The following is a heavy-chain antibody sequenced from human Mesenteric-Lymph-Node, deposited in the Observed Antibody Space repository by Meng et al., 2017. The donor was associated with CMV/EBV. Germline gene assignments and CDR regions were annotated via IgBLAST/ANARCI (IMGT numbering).Heavy chain of an antibody. J-gene: IGHJ6*02. D-gene: IGHD2-2*01. CDR1: GFTFDDYT. Sequence: GGSLRLSCAASGFTFDDYTMHWVRQAPGKGLEWVSFIGWDGGNTYYADSVRGRFTISRDNSKNSLYLQMNSLRAEDTAVYYCARGFRYQLLSWTYYYYGMDVWGQGTTVTVSS. V-gene: IGHV3-43*01. CDR2: IGWDGGNT. CDR3: ARGFRYQLLSWTYYYYGMDV.